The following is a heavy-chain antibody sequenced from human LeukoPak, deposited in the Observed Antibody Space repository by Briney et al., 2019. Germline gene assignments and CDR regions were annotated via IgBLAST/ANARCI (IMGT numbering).Heavy chain of an antibody. J-gene: IGHJ3*02. CDR2: IYTSGST. CDR3: ARESGFYDLYAFDI. Sequence: SETLSLTCTVSGGSISSYYWSWIRQPAGKGLEWIGRIYTSGSTNYNPSLKSRVTISVDTSKNQFSLKLSSVTAADTAVYYCARESGFYDLYAFDIWGQGTMVTVSS. CDR1: GGSISSYY. D-gene: IGHD3-3*01. V-gene: IGHV4-4*07.